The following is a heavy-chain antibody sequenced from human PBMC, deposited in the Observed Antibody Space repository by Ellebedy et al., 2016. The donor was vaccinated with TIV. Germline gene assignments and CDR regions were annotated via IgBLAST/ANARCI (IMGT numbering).Heavy chain of an antibody. CDR3: ARDKGSGWFFFDY. Sequence: GGSLRLSXAASGFTFSNYAMSWVRQAPGKGLEWVSGFSISDGITKYADSVKGWFTISRDNSKNTLYLQMNSLRAEDTAIYYCARDKGSGWFFFDYWGQGTLVTVSS. D-gene: IGHD6-19*01. J-gene: IGHJ4*02. V-gene: IGHV3-23*01. CDR1: GFTFSNYA. CDR2: FSISDGIT.